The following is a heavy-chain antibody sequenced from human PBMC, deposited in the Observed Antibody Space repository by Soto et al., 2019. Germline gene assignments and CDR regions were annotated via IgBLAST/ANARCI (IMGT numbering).Heavy chain of an antibody. CDR1: GYTFTGYY. D-gene: IGHD5-12*01. V-gene: IGHV1-2*04. Sequence: AASVKVSCKASGYTFTGYYMHWVRQAPGQGLEWMGWINPNSGGTNYAQKFQGWVTMTRGTSISTAYMELSRLRSDGTAVYYCARENEDIVATRYGMDVWGQGTTVTVSS. CDR3: ARENEDIVATRYGMDV. CDR2: INPNSGGT. J-gene: IGHJ6*02.